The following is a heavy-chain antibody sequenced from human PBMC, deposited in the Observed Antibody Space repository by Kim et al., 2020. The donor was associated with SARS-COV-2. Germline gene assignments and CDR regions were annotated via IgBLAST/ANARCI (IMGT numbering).Heavy chain of an antibody. CDR1: GGSISSGGYY. J-gene: IGHJ5*02. Sequence: SETLSLTCTVSGGSISSGGYYWSWIRQHPGKGLEWIGYIYYSGSTYYNPSLQSRVTISVDTSKNQFSLKLSSVTAADTAVYYCARYWRYDRENWFDPWGQGTLVTVSS. CDR2: IYYSGST. CDR3: ARYWRYDRENWFDP. V-gene: IGHV4-31*03. D-gene: IGHD3-22*01.